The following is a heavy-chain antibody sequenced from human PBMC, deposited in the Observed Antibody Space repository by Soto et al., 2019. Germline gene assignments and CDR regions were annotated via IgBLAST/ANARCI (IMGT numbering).Heavy chain of an antibody. CDR2: INPHSGAT. J-gene: IGHJ5*02. V-gene: IGHV1-2*02. D-gene: IGHD3-10*01. CDR3: VRAHALGFANWFDP. CDR1: CYVFGASS. Sequence: GTSVELSWEESCYVFGASSRHWVRQEPGQGLEWLGWINPHSGATNYAQKFLGRVTMSADTSASTSYMDLARLKSDDTVFYYCVRAHALGFANWFDPWGQGTLVTVSS.